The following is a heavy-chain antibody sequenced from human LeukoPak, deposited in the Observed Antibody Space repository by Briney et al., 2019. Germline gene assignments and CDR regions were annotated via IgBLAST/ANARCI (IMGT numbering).Heavy chain of an antibody. CDR2: IDWDDDK. V-gene: IGHV2-70*11. D-gene: IGHD3-9*01. CDR3: ARTHYDILAGPTYYFDF. J-gene: IGHJ4*02. Sequence: SGPALVKPTQTLTLTCAFSGFSLSTNGMCVSWIRQPPGKALEWLARIDWDDDKYYSTSLKTRLTISKDTSKNQVVLTMTNMDPVDTATYYCARTHYDILAGPTYYFDFWGQGNLVTVSS. CDR1: GFSLSTNGMC.